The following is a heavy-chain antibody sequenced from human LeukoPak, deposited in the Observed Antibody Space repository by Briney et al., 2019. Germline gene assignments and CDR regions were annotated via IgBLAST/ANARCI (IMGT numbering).Heavy chain of an antibody. CDR3: AKTGHSNPNNWFDP. CDR1: GCTFTSYA. Sequence: ASVKVSCTASGCTFTSYAMHWVRQAPGQRLEWMGWINAGNGNTKYSQKFQGRVTITRDTSASTAYMELSSLRSEDTAVYYCAKTGHSNPNNWFDPWGQGTLVTVSS. D-gene: IGHD4-11*01. J-gene: IGHJ5*02. CDR2: INAGNGNT. V-gene: IGHV1-3*01.